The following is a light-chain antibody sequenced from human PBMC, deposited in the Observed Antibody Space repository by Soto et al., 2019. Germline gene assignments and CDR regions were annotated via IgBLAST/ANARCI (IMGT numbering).Light chain of an antibody. J-gene: IGKJ5*01. Sequence: DIQMTQSPSSLSASVGDRVTITCQASQGSRNHLNWYQQKPGKAPNLLIYDASNLETGVPSRFSGSGSRTYFTFTISSLQPEDIATYYCQHYNSLPSITFGQGTRLEIK. CDR1: QGSRNH. V-gene: IGKV1-33*01. CDR3: QHYNSLPSIT. CDR2: DAS.